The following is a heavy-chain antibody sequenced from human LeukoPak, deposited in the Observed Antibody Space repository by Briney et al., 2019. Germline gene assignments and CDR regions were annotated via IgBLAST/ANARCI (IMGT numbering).Heavy chain of an antibody. Sequence: GGSLRLSCAASGFTFSSFSMNWVRQAPGKGLEWVSYIRSSGTSTDYTGSVKGRFTISRDNAKNSLYLQMNSLRAEDTAVYYRARMNYVSSGWGAPFDYWGQGTLVTVSS. CDR3: ARMNYVSSGWGAPFDY. CDR2: IRSSGTST. D-gene: IGHD1-7*01. J-gene: IGHJ4*02. V-gene: IGHV3-48*04. CDR1: GFTFSSFS.